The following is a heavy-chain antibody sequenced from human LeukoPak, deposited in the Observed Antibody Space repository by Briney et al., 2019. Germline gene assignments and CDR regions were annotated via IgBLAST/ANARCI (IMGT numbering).Heavy chain of an antibody. CDR3: AKDGADYDSDYFDY. Sequence: GGSLRLSCAASGFTFSDYYMSWIRQAPGKGLEWVSYISSSSSYTNYADSVKGRFTISRDNSKNTLYLQINSLRAEDTAVYYCAKDGADYDSDYFDYWGQGTLVTVSS. V-gene: IGHV3-11*05. D-gene: IGHD3-3*01. CDR1: GFTFSDYY. CDR2: ISSSSSYT. J-gene: IGHJ4*02.